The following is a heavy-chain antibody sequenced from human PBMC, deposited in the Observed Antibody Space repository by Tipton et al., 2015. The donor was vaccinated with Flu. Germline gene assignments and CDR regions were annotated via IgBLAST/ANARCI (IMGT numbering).Heavy chain of an antibody. Sequence: TLSLTCTVSGASIRSHYWSWVRQTPGRGLEWIGYIYYKTTKYNPSLESRVTMSVDTSKNQFSLKLSSVTAADTAVYYCARGRQEGEANRYFDYWGQGTLVTVSS. D-gene: IGHD3-16*01. CDR1: GASIRSHY. CDR2: IYYKTT. J-gene: IGHJ4*02. CDR3: ARGRQEGEANRYFDY. V-gene: IGHV4-59*11.